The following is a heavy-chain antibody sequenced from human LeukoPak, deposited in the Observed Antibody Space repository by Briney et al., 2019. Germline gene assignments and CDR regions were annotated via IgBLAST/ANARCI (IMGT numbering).Heavy chain of an antibody. CDR2: ISGSGGST. D-gene: IGHD6-19*01. CDR3: AKDPGYSSGWFDY. V-gene: IGHV3-23*01. J-gene: IGHJ4*02. CDR1: GFTFSSYA. Sequence: GALRLSCAASGFTFSSYAMSWVRQAPGKGLEWVSAISGSGGSTYYADSVKGRFTISRDNSKNTLYLQMNCLRAEDTAVYYCAKDPGYSSGWFDYWGQGTLVTVSS.